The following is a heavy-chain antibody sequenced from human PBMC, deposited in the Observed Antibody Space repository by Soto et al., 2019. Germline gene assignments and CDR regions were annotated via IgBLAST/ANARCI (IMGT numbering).Heavy chain of an antibody. CDR1: GFSFSSYA. J-gene: IGHJ4*02. CDR3: ARDRERDAWYEDY. V-gene: IGHV3-23*01. D-gene: IGHD6-13*01. Sequence: GGSLRLSCVASGFSFSSYAMSWVRQAPGKGLEWVSVISGSDGSTYYADSVKGRFTISRDNSKNTLYLQMNSLRAEDTAVYYCARDRERDAWYEDYWGQGTLVTVSS. CDR2: ISGSDGST.